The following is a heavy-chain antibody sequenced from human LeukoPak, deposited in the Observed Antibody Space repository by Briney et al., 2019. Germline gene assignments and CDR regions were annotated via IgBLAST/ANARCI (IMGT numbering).Heavy chain of an antibody. Sequence: ASVNVSCKASGYTFTGYYMHWVRQAPGQGLEWMGWINPNSGGTNYAQKFQGRVTMTRDTSISTAYMELSRLRSDDTAVYYCAREYCSSTSCYLYYYYGMDVWGQGTTVTVSS. V-gene: IGHV1-2*02. J-gene: IGHJ6*02. D-gene: IGHD2-2*01. CDR3: AREYCSSTSCYLYYYYGMDV. CDR2: INPNSGGT. CDR1: GYTFTGYY.